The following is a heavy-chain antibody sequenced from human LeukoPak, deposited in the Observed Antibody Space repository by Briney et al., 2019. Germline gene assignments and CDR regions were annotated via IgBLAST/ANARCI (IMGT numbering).Heavy chain of an antibody. CDR3: ARKPAGRGSFDY. J-gene: IGHJ4*02. V-gene: IGHV4-59*08. D-gene: IGHD3-16*01. CDR2: IHYTGTT. Sequence: SEILSLTCTVSGGSISNDYWSWIRQPPGKGLEWIGYIHYTGTTNYNPSLKSRVTMSVDTSKNQFSLRLSSVTAADTAVYYCARKPAGRGSFDYWGQGTLVTVSS. CDR1: GGSISNDY.